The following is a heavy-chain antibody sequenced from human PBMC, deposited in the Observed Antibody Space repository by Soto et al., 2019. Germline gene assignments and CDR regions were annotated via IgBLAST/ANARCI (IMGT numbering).Heavy chain of an antibody. CDR1: GFIFSDHY. D-gene: IGHD1-26*01. V-gene: IGHV3-72*01. CDR2: TSNKANSYTT. Sequence: EVQLVESGGGLVQPGGSLRLSCAASGFIFSDHYMDWVRQAPGKGLEWVGRTSNKANSYTTEYAASGKGRFTISRDDSKNSLYLQMTSLKTEDTAVYYCARGSGSYLSWFDPWGQGTLVNVSS. J-gene: IGHJ5*02. CDR3: ARGSGSYLSWFDP.